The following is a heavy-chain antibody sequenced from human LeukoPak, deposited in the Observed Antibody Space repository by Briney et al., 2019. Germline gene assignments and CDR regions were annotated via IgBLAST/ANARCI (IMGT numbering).Heavy chain of an antibody. CDR3: ARGSDGEDYYYMDV. V-gene: IGHV4-59*12. D-gene: IGHD3-10*01. CDR1: GGSISSYY. CDR2: IYYSGST. Sequence: SETLSLTCTVSGGSISSYYWSWIRQPPGKGLEWIGYIYYSGSTNYNPSLKSRVTMSVDTSKNQFSLKLSSVTAADTAVYYCARGSDGEDYYYMDVWGKGTTVTISS. J-gene: IGHJ6*03.